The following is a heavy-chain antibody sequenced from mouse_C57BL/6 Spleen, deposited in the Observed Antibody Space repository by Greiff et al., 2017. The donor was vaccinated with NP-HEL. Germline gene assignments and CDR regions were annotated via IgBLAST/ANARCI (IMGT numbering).Heavy chain of an antibody. D-gene: IGHD1-1*01. CDR2: INPSNGGT. Sequence: QVQLQQPGTELVKPGASVKLSCKASGYTFTSYWMHWVKQRPGQGLEWIGNINPSNGGTNYNEKFKSKATLTVDKSSSTAYMQLSSLTSEDSAVYYCARCLHYYGSSYEDFDVWGTGTTVTVSS. V-gene: IGHV1-53*01. CDR3: ARCLHYYGSSYEDFDV. CDR1: GYTFTSYW. J-gene: IGHJ1*03.